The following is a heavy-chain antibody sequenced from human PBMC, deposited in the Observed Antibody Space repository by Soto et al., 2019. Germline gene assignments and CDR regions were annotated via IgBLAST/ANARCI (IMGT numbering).Heavy chain of an antibody. D-gene: IGHD3-16*01. CDR3: ARMATFGSLNWFDP. Sequence: ASVKVSCQASGYSFTNNDVSWVRQATGQGLEWMGWMNPGSGDTGYAQKFQGRVTMTRDISIATAYMELSSLRSDDTAIYYCARMATFGSLNWFDPWGQGTLVTVSS. V-gene: IGHV1-8*01. CDR2: MNPGSGDT. J-gene: IGHJ5*02. CDR1: GYSFTNND.